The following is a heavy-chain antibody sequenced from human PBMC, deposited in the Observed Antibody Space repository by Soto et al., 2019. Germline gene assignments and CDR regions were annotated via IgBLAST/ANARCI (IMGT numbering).Heavy chain of an antibody. J-gene: IGHJ6*02. Sequence: QVQLQQWGAGLLKPSETLSLTCAVYGGSFSGYYCSWIRQPPGKGLEWIGEINHSGSTNYTPSLKSRVTISVDTSKNQFSLKLSSVTAADTAVYYCARVRHYYYYGMDVWGQGNTVTVSS. CDR1: GGSFSGYY. V-gene: IGHV4-34*01. CDR3: ARVRHYYYYGMDV. CDR2: INHSGST.